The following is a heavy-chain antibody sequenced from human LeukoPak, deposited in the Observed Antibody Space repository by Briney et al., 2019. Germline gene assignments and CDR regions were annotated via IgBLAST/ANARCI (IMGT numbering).Heavy chain of an antibody. CDR2: ISWNSGSI. Sequence: LPGGSLRLSCAASGFTFDDYAMHWVRQAPGKGLEWVSGISWNSGSIGYADSVKGRFTISRDNAKNSLYLQMNSLRAEDTALYYCAKGAYGSGSPDAFDIWGQGTMVTVSS. V-gene: IGHV3-9*01. J-gene: IGHJ3*02. D-gene: IGHD3-10*01. CDR1: GFTFDDYA. CDR3: AKGAYGSGSPDAFDI.